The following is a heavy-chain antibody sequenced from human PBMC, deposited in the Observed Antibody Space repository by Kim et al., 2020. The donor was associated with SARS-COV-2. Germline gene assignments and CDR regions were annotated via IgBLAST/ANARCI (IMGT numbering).Heavy chain of an antibody. Sequence: SGSTIYHPSLKSRVTMSVDASKNQFSLKMTPVTRADTGVYYCARGGGMDVWGEGTTVTVSS. V-gene: IGHV4-4*07. CDR3: ARGGGMDV. D-gene: IGHD1-26*01. J-gene: IGHJ6*04. CDR2: SGST.